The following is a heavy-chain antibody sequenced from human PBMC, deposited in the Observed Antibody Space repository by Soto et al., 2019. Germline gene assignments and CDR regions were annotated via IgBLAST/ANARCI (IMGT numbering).Heavy chain of an antibody. D-gene: IGHD6-19*01. CDR1: GFTFSSYA. Sequence: EVQLLESGGGLVQPGGSLRLSGAASGFTFSSYAMSWVRQAPGKGLEWVSAISGSGGSTYYADSVKGRFTISRDNSKNTLYRQLHSLISEDTAVYYCAKADPGYSSGLYSSAQRVWGWFDPWGQGTLVTVSS. CDR2: ISGSGGST. V-gene: IGHV3-23*01. J-gene: IGHJ5*02. CDR3: AKADPGYSSGLYSSAQRVWGWFDP.